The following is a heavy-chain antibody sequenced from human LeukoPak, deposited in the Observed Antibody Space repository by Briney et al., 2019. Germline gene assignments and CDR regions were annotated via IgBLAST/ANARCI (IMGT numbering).Heavy chain of an antibody. Sequence: PGGSLRLSCAASGFTFSTYLMHWVRRAPGKGLVWVSRINTDGSITTYADSVKGRFTISRDNAKNTLYLQMNSLRDEDTAVYYCASLGTLVPWGQGTLVTVSS. V-gene: IGHV3-74*03. CDR3: ASLGTLVP. CDR2: INTDGSIT. J-gene: IGHJ5*02. CDR1: GFTFSTYL. D-gene: IGHD3-9*01.